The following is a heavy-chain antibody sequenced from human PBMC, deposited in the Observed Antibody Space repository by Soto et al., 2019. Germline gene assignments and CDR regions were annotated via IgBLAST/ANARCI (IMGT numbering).Heavy chain of an antibody. D-gene: IGHD4-4*01. CDR1: RYTFISYD. J-gene: IGHJ4*02. V-gene: IGHV1-8*01. CDR3: ARSPSWETTVTPCYFDY. CDR2: MKPKSANT. Sequence: QVQLLQSGAEVKKPGASVKVSCKASRYTFISYDINWVRQATGQGLEWMGWMKPKSANTGYAQNFQGRVTMTRNTSISTAYMALSSLTSEDTAVYYCARSPSWETTVTPCYFDYGGQGTLVTVSS.